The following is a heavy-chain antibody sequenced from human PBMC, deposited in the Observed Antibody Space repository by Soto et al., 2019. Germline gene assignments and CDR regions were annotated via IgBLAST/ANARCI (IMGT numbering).Heavy chain of an antibody. J-gene: IGHJ4*02. CDR2: IHNSGST. Sequence: QLQLQESGPGLVKPSETLSLTCIVSGGSISSGHYYWGWIRQPPGKGLEWIGSIHNSGSTYYNPSLKSRVDISVDTSKIQFSLKLSSVTAADTAVYYCARHFIEYLTSPDFDYWGQGTLVTVSS. D-gene: IGHD3-16*02. CDR1: GGSISSGHYY. V-gene: IGHV4-39*01. CDR3: ARHFIEYLTSPDFDY.